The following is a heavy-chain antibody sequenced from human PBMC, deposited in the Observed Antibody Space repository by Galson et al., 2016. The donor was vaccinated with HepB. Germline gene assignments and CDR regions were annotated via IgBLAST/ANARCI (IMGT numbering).Heavy chain of an antibody. CDR1: GFTFSNYA. CDR2: ISGSGGET. J-gene: IGHJ2*01. D-gene: IGHD4-17*01. V-gene: IGHV3-23*01. CDR3: ASGTAVTTSNSFWYFDL. Sequence: SLRLSCAASGFTFSNYAMTWVRQAPGKGLDWVSTISGSGGETRYADSVKGRFTFSRDNSKNTMYLQMTSLRVEDTAVYYCASGTAVTTSNSFWYFDLWGRGTLVTVSS.